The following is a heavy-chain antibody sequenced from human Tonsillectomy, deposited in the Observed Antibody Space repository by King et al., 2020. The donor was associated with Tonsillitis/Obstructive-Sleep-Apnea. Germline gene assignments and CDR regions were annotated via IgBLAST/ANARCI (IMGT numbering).Heavy chain of an antibody. CDR3: ARVDYDSSGYYSGFDS. J-gene: IGHJ4*02. D-gene: IGHD3-22*01. CDR2: ISAYNGNT. Sequence: QLVQSGAEVKKPGASVKVSCKASGYTFTSYGITWVRQAPGQGLEWMGWISAYNGNTVYAQMLQGRVTMTTDTSTNTAYMGLRSLRSDDTAVYFCARVDYDSSGYYSGFDSWGQGTLVTVSS. CDR1: GYTFTSYG. V-gene: IGHV1-18*01.